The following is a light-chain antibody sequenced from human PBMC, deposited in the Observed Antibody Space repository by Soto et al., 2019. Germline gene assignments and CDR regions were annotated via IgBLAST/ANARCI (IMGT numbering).Light chain of an antibody. Sequence: DIQLTQSPSFLSASVGDRVTITCRASQGISSYLAWYQQKPGKAPNLLIYAASTLQSGVPSRFSGSGSGTEFSLTIRGLQPEDFATYYCQQLNNYPLTFGGGTKVEIK. V-gene: IGKV1-9*01. CDR3: QQLNNYPLT. J-gene: IGKJ4*01. CDR2: AAS. CDR1: QGISSY.